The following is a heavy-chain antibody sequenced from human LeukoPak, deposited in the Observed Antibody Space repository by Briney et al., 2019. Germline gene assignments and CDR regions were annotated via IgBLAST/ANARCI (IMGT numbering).Heavy chain of an antibody. J-gene: IGHJ4*02. CDR3: AKDRGIISDY. CDR1: GFTFSNYG. CDR2: ISGSGDST. D-gene: IGHD3-10*01. V-gene: IGHV3-23*01. Sequence: GGSLRLSCAAFGFTFSNYGVSWVRQAPGKGLEWVSSISGSGDSTYYADSVKGRFTISRDNSKNTLYLQMNSLRAEDTAVYYCAKDRGIISDYWGQGTLVTVSS.